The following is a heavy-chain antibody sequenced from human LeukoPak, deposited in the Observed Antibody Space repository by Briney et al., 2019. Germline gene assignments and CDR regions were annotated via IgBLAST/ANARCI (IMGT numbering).Heavy chain of an antibody. J-gene: IGHJ4*02. D-gene: IGHD5-12*01. V-gene: IGHV3-64D*06. CDR1: GFTFSSYA. CDR2: ITANGGST. CDR3: VRRYTGYDY. Sequence: TGGSLRLSCAASGFTFSSYAMHWVRQAPGKGLECVSGITANGGSTYYADSVKGRFTISRDNSMNTLYLRMSSLRAEDTAVYYCVRRYTGYDYWGQGTLVTVSS.